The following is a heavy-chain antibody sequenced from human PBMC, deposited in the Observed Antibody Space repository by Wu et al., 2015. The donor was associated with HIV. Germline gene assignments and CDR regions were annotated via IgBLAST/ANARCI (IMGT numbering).Heavy chain of an antibody. CDR2: IIPIFGTA. CDR1: GGTFSSYA. CDR3: AREPIVVVPAAMPAVYYYGMDV. Sequence: QVQLVQSGAEVKKPGSSVKVSCKASGGTFSSYAISWVRQAPGQGLEWMGGIIPIFGTANYAQKFQGRVTITTDESTSTAYMELSSLRSEDTAVYYCAREPIVVVPAAMPAVYYYGMDVWGQGTTVTVSS. D-gene: IGHD2-2*01. J-gene: IGHJ6*02. V-gene: IGHV1-69*05.